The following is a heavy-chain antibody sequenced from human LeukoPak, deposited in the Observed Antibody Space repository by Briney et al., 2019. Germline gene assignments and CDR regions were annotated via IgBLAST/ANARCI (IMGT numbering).Heavy chain of an antibody. CDR2: TSPNSGDT. V-gene: IGHV1-2*02. CDR1: GYTFTGYY. J-gene: IGHJ4*02. D-gene: IGHD1-26*01. Sequence: ASVKVSCKASGYTFTGYYMHWVRQAPGQGPEWMGWTSPNSGDTNYAQKFQGRVTMTRDTSITTAYMELSRLTSDDTAVYYCARGREPVYFFEYWGQGTLVTVSS. CDR3: ARGREPVYFFEY.